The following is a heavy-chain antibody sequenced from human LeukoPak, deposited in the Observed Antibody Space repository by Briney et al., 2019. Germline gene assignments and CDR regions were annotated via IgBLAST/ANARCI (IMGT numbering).Heavy chain of an antibody. V-gene: IGHV3-21*04. D-gene: IGHD6-13*01. J-gene: IGHJ4*02. CDR2: ISPSSTHT. CDR3: ARVVTTAAAGTVDY. CDR1: GFTFSTYA. Sequence: GGSLKLSCAASGFTFSTYAMSWVRQAPGRGLEWVSYISPSSTHTPYAASVKGRFTISRDNAENSLYLQMNSLRAEDTALYYCARVVTTAAAGTVDYWGQGTLVTVSS.